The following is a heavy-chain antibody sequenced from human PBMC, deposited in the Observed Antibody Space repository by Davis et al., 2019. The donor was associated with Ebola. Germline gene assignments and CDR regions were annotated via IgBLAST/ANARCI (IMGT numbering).Heavy chain of an antibody. CDR2: IKQDGSEK. Sequence: GESLKIPCAASGFPLSSYWMSWVRQAPGKGLEWVANIKQDGSEKYYVDSVKGRFTISRDNAKNSLYLQMNSLRAEDTAVYYCARDETTVTTGWFDPWGQGTLVTVSS. CDR3: ARDETTVTTGWFDP. D-gene: IGHD4-17*01. J-gene: IGHJ5*02. V-gene: IGHV3-7*01. CDR1: GFPLSSYW.